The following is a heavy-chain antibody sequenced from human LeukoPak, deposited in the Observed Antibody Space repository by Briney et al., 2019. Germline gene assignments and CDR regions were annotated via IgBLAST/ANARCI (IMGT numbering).Heavy chain of an antibody. Sequence: SETLSLTCTVSGGSISNYYWAWIRQPPGKGLEWIGSIYYSGSTYYNPSLKSRVTISVDTSKNQFSLKLSSVTAADTAVYYCARASGSSSREFDPWGQGTLVTVSS. CDR1: GGSISNYY. J-gene: IGHJ5*02. CDR3: ARASGSSSREFDP. D-gene: IGHD6-13*01. V-gene: IGHV4-39*07. CDR2: IYYSGST.